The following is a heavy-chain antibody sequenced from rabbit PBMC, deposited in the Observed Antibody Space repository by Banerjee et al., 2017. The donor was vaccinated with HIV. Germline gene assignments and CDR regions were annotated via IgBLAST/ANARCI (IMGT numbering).Heavy chain of an antibody. Sequence: QSLEESGGDLVKPGASLTLTCTASGFSFSSSYYMCWVRQAPGKGLEWIACIYAGSSGSTYYAGWAKDRFTISKTSSTTVTLQMTRLTDADTATYFCARDGNNNDWGLWGQGTLVTVS. V-gene: IGHV1S40*01. CDR1: GFSFSSSYY. CDR2: IYAGSSGST. CDR3: ARDGNNNDWGL. D-gene: IGHD2-1*01. J-gene: IGHJ3*01.